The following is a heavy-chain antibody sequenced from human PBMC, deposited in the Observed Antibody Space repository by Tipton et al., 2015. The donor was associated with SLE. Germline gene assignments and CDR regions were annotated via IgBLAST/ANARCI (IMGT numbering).Heavy chain of an antibody. CDR2: IKQDGSEK. V-gene: IGHV3-7*01. Sequence: SLRLSCAASGFTFSSYWMSWVRQAPGKGLGWVANIKQDGSEKYYVDSVKGRFTISRDNAKNSLYLQMNSLRAEDTAVYYCARESTYYDILTGLLGDYMDVWGKGTTVTVSS. D-gene: IGHD3-9*01. CDR3: ARESTYYDILTGLLGDYMDV. J-gene: IGHJ6*03. CDR1: GFTFSSYW.